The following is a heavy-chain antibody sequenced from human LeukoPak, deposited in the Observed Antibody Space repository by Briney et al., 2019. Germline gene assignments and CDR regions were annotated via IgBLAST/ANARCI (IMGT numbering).Heavy chain of an antibody. CDR1: GGTFSSYA. D-gene: IGHD5-12*01. Sequence: ASVKVSCKASGGTFSSYAISWVRQAPGQGLEWMGWMNPNSGNTGYAQKFQGRVTMTRNTSISTAYMELSSLRSEDTAVYYCARGAYIVATPGNWFDPWGQGTLVTVSS. CDR2: MNPNSGNT. CDR3: ARGAYIVATPGNWFDP. J-gene: IGHJ5*02. V-gene: IGHV1-8*02.